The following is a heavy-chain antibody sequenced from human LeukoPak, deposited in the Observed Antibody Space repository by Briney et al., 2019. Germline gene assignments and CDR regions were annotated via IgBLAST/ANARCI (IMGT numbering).Heavy chain of an antibody. CDR3: ARDLGTYYYDFDY. D-gene: IGHD3-10*01. V-gene: IGHV1-2*02. J-gene: IGHJ4*02. Sequence: ASVKVSCKASGYTFTGYYMHWVRQAPGQGLEWMGWINPNSGGTNYAQKFQGRVTMTRDTSISTAYMELSRLRSDDTAVYYYARDLGTYYYDFDYWGQGTLVTVSS. CDR1: GYTFTGYY. CDR2: INPNSGGT.